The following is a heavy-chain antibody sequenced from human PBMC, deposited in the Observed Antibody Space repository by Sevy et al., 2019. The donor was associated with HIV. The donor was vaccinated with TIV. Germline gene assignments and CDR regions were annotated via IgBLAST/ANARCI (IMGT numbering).Heavy chain of an antibody. Sequence: SETLSLTCTISGGSISSSSYDWGWIRQPPGKGLEWIGSMFYSGSTYYNPSLKSGVIISVDMSKNRFSVKLSSVTAPDTAVYYCARRGGIADRAFDYWGQGTLVTVSS. J-gene: IGHJ4*02. CDR1: GGSISSSSYD. CDR2: MFYSGST. CDR3: ARRGGIADRAFDY. D-gene: IGHD3-10*01. V-gene: IGHV4-39*02.